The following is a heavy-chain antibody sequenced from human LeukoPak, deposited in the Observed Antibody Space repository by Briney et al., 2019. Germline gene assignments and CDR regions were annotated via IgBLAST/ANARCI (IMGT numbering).Heavy chain of an antibody. Sequence: GGSLRLSCAASGFTFTTYWMHWVRQAPGKGLVWVSHINSDGSITSYADSVKGRFTISRDNSKNTLYLQMNSLRAEDTAVYYCAKLPAGAVVVITFDYWGQGTLVTVSS. CDR3: AKLPAGAVVVITFDY. CDR1: GFTFTTYW. D-gene: IGHD3-22*01. V-gene: IGHV3-74*01. CDR2: INSDGSIT. J-gene: IGHJ4*02.